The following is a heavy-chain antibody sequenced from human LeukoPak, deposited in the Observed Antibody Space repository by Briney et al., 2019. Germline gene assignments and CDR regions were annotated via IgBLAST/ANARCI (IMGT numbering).Heavy chain of an antibody. D-gene: IGHD6-19*01. V-gene: IGHV3-23*01. CDR3: AKVARVEQWLRGFSEYFQH. J-gene: IGHJ1*01. Sequence: GGSLRLSCAASGFTFSSYAMSWVRQAPGKGLEWVSAISGSGGSTYYADSVKGRFTISRDNSKNTLYLQMNSLRAEDTAVYYCAKVARVEQWLRGFSEYFQHWGQGTLVTVSS. CDR2: ISGSGGST. CDR1: GFTFSSYA.